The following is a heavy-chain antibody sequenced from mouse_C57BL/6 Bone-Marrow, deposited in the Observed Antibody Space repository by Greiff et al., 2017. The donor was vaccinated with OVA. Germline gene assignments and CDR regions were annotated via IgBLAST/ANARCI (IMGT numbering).Heavy chain of an antibody. V-gene: IGHV1-18*01. CDR3: ARGNYGSSFYYYAMDY. CDR2: INPNNGGT. Sequence: VQLQQSGPELVKPGASVKIPCKASGYTFTDYNMDWVKQSHGKSLEWIGDINPNNGGTIYNQKFKGKATLTVDKSSSTAYMELRSLTSEDTAVYYCARGNYGSSFYYYAMDYWGQGTSVTVSS. J-gene: IGHJ4*01. CDR1: GYTFTDYN. D-gene: IGHD1-1*01.